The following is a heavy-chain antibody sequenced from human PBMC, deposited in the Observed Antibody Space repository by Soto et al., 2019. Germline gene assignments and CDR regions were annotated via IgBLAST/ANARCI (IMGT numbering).Heavy chain of an antibody. CDR3: ARHSLYSSSSPLDY. J-gene: IGHJ4*02. CDR2: IYYSGST. CDR1: GGSISSSSYY. Sequence: SETLSLTCSVSGGSISSSSYYWGWIRQPPGKGLEWIGSIYYSGSTYYNPSLKSRVTMSIDTSKNQFSLKLSSVTAADTAVYYCARHSLYSSSSPLDYWGQATLVTVSS. V-gene: IGHV4-39*01. D-gene: IGHD6-13*01.